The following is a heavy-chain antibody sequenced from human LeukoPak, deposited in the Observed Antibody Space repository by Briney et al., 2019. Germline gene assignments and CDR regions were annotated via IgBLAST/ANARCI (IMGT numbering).Heavy chain of an antibody. D-gene: IGHD4-23*01. Sequence: SETLSLTCAVYGGSFSGYYWSSIRQPPGKGLERIGEINHSGSTNYNPSLKSRVTISVDTSKNQFSLKLSSVTAADTAVYYCARALNYGGIPEDYWGQGTLVTVSS. J-gene: IGHJ4*02. CDR1: GGSFSGYY. V-gene: IGHV4-34*01. CDR2: INHSGST. CDR3: ARALNYGGIPEDY.